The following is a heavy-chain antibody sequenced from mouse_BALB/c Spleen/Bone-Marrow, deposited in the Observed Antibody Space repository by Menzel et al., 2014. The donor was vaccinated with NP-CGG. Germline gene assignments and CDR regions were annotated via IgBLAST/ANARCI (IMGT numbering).Heavy chain of an antibody. CDR3: TRDYYPYYYAVDY. D-gene: IGHD1-1*01. CDR2: IYPGSGST. J-gene: IGHJ4*01. CDR1: GYTFTSYW. Sequence: LQQSGSELVRPAASANPSCKASGYTFTSYWMHWVEQRHGQGLEWIGNIYPGSGSTNYDEKFKSKGTRTVDTSSSAAYMHLSSLTSEDFAVYYCTRDYYPYYYAVDYWNQRTTGTGS. V-gene: IGHV1S22*01.